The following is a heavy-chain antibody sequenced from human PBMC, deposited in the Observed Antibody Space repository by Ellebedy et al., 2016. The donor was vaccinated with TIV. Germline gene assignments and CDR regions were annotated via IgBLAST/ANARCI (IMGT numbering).Heavy chain of an antibody. Sequence: GESLKISCAASGFTFSSYGMHWVRQAPGKGLEWVAVIWYDESNEYYADSVKGRFTISSDNSKHTLYLQMNSLRAEDTAVYYCARDGHYYDSGSYSVYGMDVWGQGTTVTVSS. CDR1: GFTFSSYG. V-gene: IGHV3-33*01. D-gene: IGHD3-10*01. CDR2: IWYDESNE. J-gene: IGHJ6*02. CDR3: ARDGHYYDSGSYSVYGMDV.